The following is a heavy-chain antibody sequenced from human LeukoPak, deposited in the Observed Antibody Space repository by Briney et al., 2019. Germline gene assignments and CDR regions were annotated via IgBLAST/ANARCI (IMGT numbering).Heavy chain of an antibody. V-gene: IGHV3-23*01. Sequence: PGGSLRLSRAASGFPFSTHSLNWVRQAPGKGLEWVSGISASGSSTYYADSVKGRFTISRDNSKNTLYLQLDSLRAEDSAVYYCAKDPPRGSSDAFDIWGQGTGITVSS. CDR1: GFPFSTHS. CDR3: AKDPPRGSSDAFDI. CDR2: ISASGSST. J-gene: IGHJ3*02. D-gene: IGHD2-15*01.